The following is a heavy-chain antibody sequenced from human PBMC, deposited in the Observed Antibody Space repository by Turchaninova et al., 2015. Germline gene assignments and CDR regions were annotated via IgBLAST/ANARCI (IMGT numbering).Heavy chain of an antibody. CDR1: GHSGYH. D-gene: IGHD6-13*01. CDR2: MLASGDRR. Sequence: QVQLVQSGAEVKKPGRPGTGPGKALGHSGYHTHWGRQALGQGLEWMGIMLASGDRRGSAQKFRGRITMTRDTSTSAVYMELSGLTSDDTAVYYCATERPAAGCFDTWGQGTLVTVSS. CDR3: ATERPAAGCFDT. J-gene: IGHJ5*02. V-gene: IGHV1-46*01.